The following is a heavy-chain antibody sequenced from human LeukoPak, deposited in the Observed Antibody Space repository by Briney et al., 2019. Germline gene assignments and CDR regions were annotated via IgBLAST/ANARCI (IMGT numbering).Heavy chain of an antibody. J-gene: IGHJ4*02. CDR1: GFTFSSYA. Sequence: GGSLRLSCAASGFTFSSYAMHWVRQAPGKGLEWVAVVSYDGRNKYYADSVKGRFTISRDNSKNTLYLQLNSLRAEDTAVYYCARYRYSSGWYGEDYWSQGTLVTVSS. D-gene: IGHD6-19*01. CDR3: ARYRYSSGWYGEDY. V-gene: IGHV3-30*04. CDR2: VSYDGRNK.